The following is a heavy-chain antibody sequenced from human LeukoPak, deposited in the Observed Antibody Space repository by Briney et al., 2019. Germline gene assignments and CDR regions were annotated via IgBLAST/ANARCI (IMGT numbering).Heavy chain of an antibody. J-gene: IGHJ4*02. Sequence: GGSLRLSCAASGFTFSSYWMSWVRQAPGKGLEWVANIKQDGSEKYYVDSVKGRFTISRNNAKNSLYLQMNSLRAEDTAVYYCARDPRYCSGGSCYFGYFDYWGQGTLVTVPS. CDR1: GFTFSSYW. CDR2: IKQDGSEK. V-gene: IGHV3-7*01. CDR3: ARDPRYCSGGSCYFGYFDY. D-gene: IGHD2-15*01.